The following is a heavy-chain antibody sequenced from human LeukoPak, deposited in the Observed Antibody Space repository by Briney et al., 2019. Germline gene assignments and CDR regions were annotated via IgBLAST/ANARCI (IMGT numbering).Heavy chain of an antibody. D-gene: IGHD3-9*01. CDR1: GGSISSGGYS. CDR2: IYHSGST. Sequence: PSQTLSLTCAVSGGSISSGGYSWSWIRQPPGKGLEWIGYIYHSGSTYYNPSLKSRVTMSVDTSKNQFSLKLSSVTAADTAVYYCARGSRYYDILTGYYDAFDIWGQGTMVTVSS. J-gene: IGHJ3*02. V-gene: IGHV4-30-2*01. CDR3: ARGSRYYDILTGYYDAFDI.